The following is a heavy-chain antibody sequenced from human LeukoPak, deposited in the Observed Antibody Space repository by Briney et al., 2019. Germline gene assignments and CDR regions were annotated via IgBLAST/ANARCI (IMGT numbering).Heavy chain of an antibody. CDR3: ARDRSPYTTSAYYLDY. V-gene: IGHV3-48*02. J-gene: IGHJ4*02. CDR1: GFTFSSYA. CDR2: ISGRTGTM. Sequence: GGSLRLSCAASGFTFSSYAMGWVRQAPGKGLEWISYISGRTGTMYYADSVQGRFTISRDNAKNSLYLQLNSLRDEDTAVYYCARDRSPYTTSAYYLDYWGQGTLVTVSS. D-gene: IGHD3-22*01.